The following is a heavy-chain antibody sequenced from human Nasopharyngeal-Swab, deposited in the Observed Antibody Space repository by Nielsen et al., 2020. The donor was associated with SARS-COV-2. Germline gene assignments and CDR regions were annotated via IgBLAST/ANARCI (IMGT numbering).Heavy chain of an antibody. CDR3: AKDTSLVGATFDY. V-gene: IGHV3-23*01. J-gene: IGHJ4*02. CDR2: ISSSGGST. Sequence: GESLKISCAASGFTFSSYAMSWVRQAPGKGLEWVSAISSSGGSTYYADSVKGRFTISRDNSKNTLYLQMNSLRAEDTAVYYCAKDTSLVGATFDYWGQGTLVTVSS. CDR1: GFTFSSYA. D-gene: IGHD2-8*02.